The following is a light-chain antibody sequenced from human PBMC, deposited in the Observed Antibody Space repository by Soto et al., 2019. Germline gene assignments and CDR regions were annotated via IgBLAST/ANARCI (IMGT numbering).Light chain of an antibody. CDR3: SSYADSNTLKV. CDR1: SSDVGGYNY. V-gene: IGLV2-8*01. Sequence: QSVLTQPPSASGSPGQSVTISCTGTSSDVGGYNYVSWYQQHPGKAPKLMIYEVSKRPSGVPDRFSGSKSGNTASLTVSGLQAEDEADYYCSSYADSNTLKVFGTGTKVTVL. CDR2: EVS. J-gene: IGLJ1*01.